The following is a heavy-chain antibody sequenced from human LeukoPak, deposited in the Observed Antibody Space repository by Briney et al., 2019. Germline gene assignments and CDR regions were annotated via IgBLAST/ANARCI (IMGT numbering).Heavy chain of an antibody. V-gene: IGHV1-46*01. CDR1: GYRFTSTY. J-gene: IGHJ2*01. Sequence: GASVKVSCKASGYRFTSTYMHWVRQAPGQGLEWMALINPTGTYTKYAQKFQGRVSMTRDTSTSTDYMELRSLTSEDSAVYYCARDQSGSTTVTVTTDYWYFDVWGRGTLVTVSS. CDR2: INPTGTYT. CDR3: ARDQSGSTTVTVTTDYWYFDV. D-gene: IGHD4-17*01.